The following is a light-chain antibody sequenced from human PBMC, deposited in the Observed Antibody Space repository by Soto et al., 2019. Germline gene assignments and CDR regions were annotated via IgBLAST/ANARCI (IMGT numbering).Light chain of an antibody. CDR2: SDN. CDR3: AAWDDSLNGCV. CDR1: SSNIGTYR. V-gene: IGLV1-44*01. J-gene: IGLJ1*01. Sequence: QSVLTQPPSASGTPGQRVTISCSGSSSNIGTYRVSWYQHFPGTAPRLLIYSDNQRPSGVPDRFSASKSGASASLAISGLQSEDEADFYCAAWDDSLNGCVFGTGTKVTVL.